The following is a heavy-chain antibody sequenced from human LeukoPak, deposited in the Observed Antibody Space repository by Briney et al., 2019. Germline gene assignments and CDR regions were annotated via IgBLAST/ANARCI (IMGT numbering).Heavy chain of an antibody. V-gene: IGHV4-39*01. CDR3: ARGVVAHAFDI. D-gene: IGHD2-15*01. CDR1: GGSISSTSYY. CDR2: IYYSGGT. J-gene: IGHJ3*02. Sequence: SETLSLTCTVSGGSISSTSYYWGWIRQPPGKGLEWIGSIYYSGGTYYNPSLKSRVTISVDTSKNQFSLNLSSVTAADTAVYYCARGVVAHAFDIWGQGTMVTVSS.